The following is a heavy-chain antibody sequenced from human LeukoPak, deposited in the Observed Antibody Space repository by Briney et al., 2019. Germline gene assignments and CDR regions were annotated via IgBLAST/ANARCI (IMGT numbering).Heavy chain of an antibody. CDR1: GFTFSSYW. V-gene: IGHV3-11*01. CDR3: ARRGISLRYFD. D-gene: IGHD3-9*01. CDR2: ISSSGSTI. Sequence: PGGSLRLSCAASGFTFSSYWMSWIRQAPGKGLEWASYISSSGSTIYYADSVKGRFTISRDNAKNSLYLQMNSLRAEDTAVYYCARRGISLRYFDWGQGTLVTVSS. J-gene: IGHJ4*02.